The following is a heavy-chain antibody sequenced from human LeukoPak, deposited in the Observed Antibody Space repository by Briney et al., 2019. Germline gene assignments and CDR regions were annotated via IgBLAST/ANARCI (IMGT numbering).Heavy chain of an antibody. V-gene: IGHV3-11*04. CDR2: VSSSGSTI. D-gene: IGHD4-11*01. J-gene: IGHJ4*02. CDR3: ARDPVTVTTFFDY. CDR1: GFTCSDYY. Sequence: PGGSLRLSCAASGFTCSDYYMSWIRQAPGKGLEWVSYVSSSGSTIYYADSVKGRFTISRDNAKNSLYLQMNSLRAEDTAAYYCARDPVTVTTFFDYWGQGTLVTVSS.